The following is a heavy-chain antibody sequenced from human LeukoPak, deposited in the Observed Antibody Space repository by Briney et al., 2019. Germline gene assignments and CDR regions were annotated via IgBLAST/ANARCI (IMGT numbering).Heavy chain of an antibody. J-gene: IGHJ4*02. Sequence: GSLSLSCAASGFTFSRSAMTWVRQTPGKGLDWVSSISSSGNTYYADSVKGRFTISRDNSKNMLYLQMNSLRAEDTAVYYCVKGRISEDGLDFWGQGTLVTVSS. V-gene: IGHV3-23*01. D-gene: IGHD6-13*01. CDR3: VKGRISEDGLDF. CDR2: ISSSGNT. CDR1: GFTFSRSA.